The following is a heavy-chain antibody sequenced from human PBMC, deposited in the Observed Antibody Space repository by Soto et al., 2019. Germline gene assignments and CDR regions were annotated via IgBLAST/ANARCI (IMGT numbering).Heavy chain of an antibody. CDR1: GFIFTNYA. CDR2: IGGRGNSA. CDR3: VGEGRGSFDF. V-gene: IGHV3-23*01. J-gene: IGHJ3*01. D-gene: IGHD5-12*01. Sequence: GGSLRLSCAASGFIFTNYAMNWVRQAPGKGLEWVSVIGGRGNSAYYADSVQGRFTISRDNSKNTLSLQMSSLTADDTAIYYCVGEGRGSFDFWGRGTMVTVS.